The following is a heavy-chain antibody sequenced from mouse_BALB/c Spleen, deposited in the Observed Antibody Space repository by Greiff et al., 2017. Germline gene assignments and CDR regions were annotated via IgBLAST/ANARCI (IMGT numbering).Heavy chain of an antibody. CDR2: ISSGGSYT. Sequence: EVKLQESGGDLVKPGGSLKLSCAASGFTFSSYGMSWVRQTPDKRLEWVATISSGGSYTYYPDSVKGRFTISRDNAKNTLYLQMSSLKSEDTAMYYCARHMDYYGSSYFDYWGQGTTLTVSS. J-gene: IGHJ2*01. CDR3: ARHMDYYGSSYFDY. D-gene: IGHD1-1*01. V-gene: IGHV5-6*01. CDR1: GFTFSSYG.